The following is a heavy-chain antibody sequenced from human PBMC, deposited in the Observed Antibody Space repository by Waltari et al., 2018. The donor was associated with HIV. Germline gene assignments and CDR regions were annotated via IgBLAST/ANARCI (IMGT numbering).Heavy chain of an antibody. CDR1: GYSFIDFD. CDR3: TRGRRGALFGDE. J-gene: IGHJ4*02. CDR2: MNPDNGDA. D-gene: IGHD3-3*01. V-gene: IGHV1-8*02. Sequence: ASGYSFIDFDINWVRRPPGRGLEWVGWMNPDNGDAGYGHKFKGRFSLTRDTSADTAYMDVTNLKSEDTAIYYCTRGRRGALFGDEWGQGTRVTVSP.